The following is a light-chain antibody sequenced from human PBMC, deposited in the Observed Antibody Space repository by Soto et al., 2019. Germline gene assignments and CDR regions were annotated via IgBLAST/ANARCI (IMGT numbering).Light chain of an antibody. CDR2: EVS. V-gene: IGLV2-18*02. Sequence: QSVLTQPPSVSGSPGQSVTISCTGTSSDVGSYNRVSWYQQPPGTAPKLMIYEVSNRPSGVPDRFSGSKSGNTASLTISGLQAGDEADSYCLSITSSNSYVFGTGTKVPVL. J-gene: IGLJ1*01. CDR3: LSITSSNSYV. CDR1: SSDVGSYNR.